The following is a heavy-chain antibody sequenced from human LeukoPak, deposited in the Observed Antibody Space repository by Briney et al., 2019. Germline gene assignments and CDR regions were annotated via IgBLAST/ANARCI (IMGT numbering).Heavy chain of an antibody. CDR3: ARDLVAGDCSSTSCYLFDY. J-gene: IGHJ4*02. CDR2: ISAYNGNT. D-gene: IGHD2-2*01. CDR1: GYTFTSYG. V-gene: IGHV1-18*01. Sequence: ASVKVSCKASGYTFTSYGISWVRQAPGQWLEWMGWISAYNGNTNYAQKLQGRVTMTTDTSTSTAYMELRSLRSDDTAVYYCARDLVAGDCSSTSCYLFDYWGQGTLVTVSS.